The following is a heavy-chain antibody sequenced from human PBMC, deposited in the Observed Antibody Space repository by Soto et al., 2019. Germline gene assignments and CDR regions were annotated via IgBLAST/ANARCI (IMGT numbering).Heavy chain of an antibody. J-gene: IGHJ4*02. V-gene: IGHV3-30-3*01. CDR2: LSSDVNYK. D-gene: IGHD5-12*01. CDR3: ARQKKRGVWLVDF. Sequence: QVQLVESGGGVVPPGRSLRLSCAASGFTFSSYALHWVRQAPGKGLDWGAVLSSDVNYKYYADSVKGRFSISRDNSKNTLYLQMNSLRAEDTAVYSCARQKKRGVWLVDFWGKGTLVTVSS. CDR1: GFTFSSYA.